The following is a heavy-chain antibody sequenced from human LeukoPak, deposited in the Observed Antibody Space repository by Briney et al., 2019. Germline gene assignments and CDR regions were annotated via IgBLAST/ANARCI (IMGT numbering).Heavy chain of an antibody. CDR2: MNPNSGNT. Sequence: GASVKVSCKASGYTFTSYDINWVRQATGQGLEWMGWMNPNSGNTGYAQKFQGRVTMTRNTSISTAYMELSSLRSEDTAVYYCARGGEYYDILTGYYRTAGFDYWGQGNLVTVSS. CDR1: GYTFTSYD. D-gene: IGHD3-9*01. J-gene: IGHJ4*02. CDR3: ARGGEYYDILTGYYRTAGFDY. V-gene: IGHV1-8*01.